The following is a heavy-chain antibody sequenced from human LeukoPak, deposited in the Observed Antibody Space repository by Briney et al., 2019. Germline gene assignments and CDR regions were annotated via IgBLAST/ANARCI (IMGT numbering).Heavy chain of an antibody. V-gene: IGHV5-51*01. CDR3: VRQALVGTTLRLDY. Sequence: GQSLKISCKGSGYHFASYWLGWVRPMPGKGLEWRGIIYPGDSDTRYNPSFQGQVTISADKSISTTYLQWSSLKASDTAIYYCVRQALVGTTLRLDYWGQGTLVTVSS. D-gene: IGHD1-14*01. CDR1: GYHFASYW. J-gene: IGHJ4*02. CDR2: IYPGDSDT.